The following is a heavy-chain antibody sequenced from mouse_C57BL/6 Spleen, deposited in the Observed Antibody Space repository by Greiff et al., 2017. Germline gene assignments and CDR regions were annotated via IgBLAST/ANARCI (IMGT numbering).Heavy chain of an antibody. J-gene: IGHJ2*01. CDR2: INPNNGGT. Sequence: EMQLQQSGPELVKPGASVKMSCKASGYTFTDSNMHWVKQSHGKSLEWIGYINPNNGGTSYNQKVKGKATLTVNKSSSTAYMELRSLTSEDSAVYYCARGTTGTGTLFDYWGQGTTLTVSS. CDR1: GYTFTDSN. CDR3: ARGTTGTGTLFDY. V-gene: IGHV1-22*01. D-gene: IGHD4-1*01.